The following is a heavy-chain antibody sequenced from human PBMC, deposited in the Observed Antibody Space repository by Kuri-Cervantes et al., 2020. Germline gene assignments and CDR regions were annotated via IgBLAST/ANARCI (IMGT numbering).Heavy chain of an antibody. CDR2: ISYDGSNK. Sequence: LSLTCAASGFTFSSYGMHWVRQAPGKGLEWVAVISYDGSNKYYADSVKGRFTISRDNSKNTLYLQMNSLRAEDTAVYYCAKVREIYDILTGSYDYWGQGTLVTVSS. V-gene: IGHV3-30*18. D-gene: IGHD3-9*01. CDR3: AKVREIYDILTGSYDY. CDR1: GFTFSSYG. J-gene: IGHJ4*02.